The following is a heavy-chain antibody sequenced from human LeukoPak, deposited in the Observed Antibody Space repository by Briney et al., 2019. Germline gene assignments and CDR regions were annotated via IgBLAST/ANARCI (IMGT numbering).Heavy chain of an antibody. Sequence: GGSLRLSGAAAGFTCSSYGMHWVRQAPGKGLKGVAVIWYDGSNKYYAYSVKGRFPISRDNSKNTLYLQMKSVRAEDRAVYYCERDSSGYYFEYWGQGTLVTVSS. D-gene: IGHD3-22*01. CDR3: ERDSSGYYFEY. CDR2: IWYDGSNK. J-gene: IGHJ4*02. CDR1: GFTCSSYG. V-gene: IGHV3-33*01.